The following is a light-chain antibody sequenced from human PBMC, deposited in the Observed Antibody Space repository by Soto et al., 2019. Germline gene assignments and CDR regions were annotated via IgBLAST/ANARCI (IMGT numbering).Light chain of an antibody. J-gene: IGKJ1*01. CDR3: QRYNSYSRT. Sequence: DIQMTQSPSTLSASVGDRVTITCRASQNINEWLAWYQQKPGKAPKFLIYDASILESGVPSRFSGSGSGTEFTLNISSLQPDDFATYYCQRYNSYSRTFGQGTKVEIK. CDR2: DAS. V-gene: IGKV1-5*01. CDR1: QNINEW.